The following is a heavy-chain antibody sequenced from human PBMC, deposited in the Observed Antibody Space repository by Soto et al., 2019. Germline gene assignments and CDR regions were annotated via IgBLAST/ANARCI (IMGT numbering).Heavy chain of an antibody. Sequence: QVHLVQSGAEVKKPGASVRVSCKASGYTLSKNVLSWVRQAPGQRFEWMGWISTKDGNTNYAQQFQGRVTLNTDTSTNTTYMELRSLRSDDTAVYYCVRDDGGLVRYFYHGWDVWGQGTTVTVTS. D-gene: IGHD6-6*01. CDR2: ISTKDGNT. CDR1: GYTLSKNV. V-gene: IGHV1-18*01. CDR3: VRDDGGLVRYFYHGWDV. J-gene: IGHJ6*02.